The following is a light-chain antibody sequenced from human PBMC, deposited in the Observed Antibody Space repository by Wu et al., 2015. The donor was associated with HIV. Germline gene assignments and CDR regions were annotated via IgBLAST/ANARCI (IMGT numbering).Light chain of an antibody. Sequence: DIQMTQSPSSVSASIGDRVTITCRASQTISTYLNWYQQKSGKPPKLLIYTSSTLQGGVPSRFSGSGSGTDFALTITSLQTEDFATYYCQQSYSTPYTFGQGTKLEI. CDR1: QTISTY. J-gene: IGKJ2*01. CDR3: QQSYSTPYT. CDR2: TSS. V-gene: IGKV1-39*01.